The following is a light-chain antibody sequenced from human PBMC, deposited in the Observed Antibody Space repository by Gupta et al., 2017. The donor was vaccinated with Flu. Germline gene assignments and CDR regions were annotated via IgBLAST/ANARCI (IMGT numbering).Light chain of an antibody. Sequence: DIQMTQSPSSLSASVGDRVTITCRASQSISTYLNWYQQKPGKAPKVLISAASTLESGVPARFSGGGSETDFTLSISGLQPEDFATYYCQQSDRIQYTFDQGTKMDMK. V-gene: IGKV1-39*01. J-gene: IGKJ2*01. CDR3: QQSDRIQYT. CDR2: AAS. CDR1: QSISTY.